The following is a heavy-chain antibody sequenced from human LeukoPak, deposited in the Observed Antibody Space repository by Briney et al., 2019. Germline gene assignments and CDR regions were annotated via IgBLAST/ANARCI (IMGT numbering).Heavy chain of an antibody. V-gene: IGHV3-30*04. CDR2: ISYDGSNK. D-gene: IGHD5-18*01. J-gene: IGHJ4*02. CDR3: ARTWIQLWLQGYFDY. CDR1: GFTFSSYA. Sequence: GGSLRLSCAASGFTFSSYAMHWVRQAPGKGLEWVAVISYDGSNKYYADSVKGRFTISGDNSKNTLYLQMNSLRTEDTAVYYCARTWIQLWLQGYFDYWGQGTLVTVSS.